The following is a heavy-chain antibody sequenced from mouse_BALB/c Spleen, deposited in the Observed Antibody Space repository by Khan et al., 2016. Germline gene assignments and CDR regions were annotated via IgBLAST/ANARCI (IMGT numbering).Heavy chain of an antibody. V-gene: IGHV3-2*02. CDR3: ARYDWYFDV. Sequence: EVQLQESGPGLVKPSQSLSLTCTVTGYSITSDYAWYWIRQFPGNKLEWIGYISYSGGTNYNPSLKSRITITRDTSKNTFFLQLNSVTTEDTATYYCARYDWYFDVWGAGTTVTVSS. CDR1: GYSITSDYA. J-gene: IGHJ1*01. D-gene: IGHD2-14*01. CDR2: ISYSGGT.